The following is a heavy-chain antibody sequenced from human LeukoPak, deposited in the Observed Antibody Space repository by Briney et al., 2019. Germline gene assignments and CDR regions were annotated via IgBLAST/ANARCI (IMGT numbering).Heavy chain of an antibody. CDR1: GFTFSSYA. Sequence: GGSLRLSCAASGFTFSSYAMHWVRQAPGKGLEWVAVISYDGSNKYYADSVKGRFTISRDNSKNTLYLQMNSLRAEDTAVYYCAKGRRIAVAGTSGKYYFDYWGQGTLVTVSS. CDR2: ISYDGSNK. D-gene: IGHD6-19*01. J-gene: IGHJ4*02. CDR3: AKGRRIAVAGTSGKYYFDY. V-gene: IGHV3-30-3*01.